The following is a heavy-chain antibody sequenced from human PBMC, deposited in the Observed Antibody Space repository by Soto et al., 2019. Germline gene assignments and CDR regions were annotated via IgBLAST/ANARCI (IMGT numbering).Heavy chain of an antibody. CDR2: ISGSGGST. Sequence: GGSLRLSCAASGFTFSSYAMSWVRQAPGKGLEWVSTISGSGGSTYYADSVKGRFTISRDNSKNTLYLQMNSLRADDTAVYYCAKDFFVSYDILTGLVRSANYGMDVWGQGTTVTVSS. CDR3: AKDFFVSYDILTGLVRSANYGMDV. J-gene: IGHJ6*02. CDR1: GFTFSSYA. D-gene: IGHD3-9*01. V-gene: IGHV3-23*01.